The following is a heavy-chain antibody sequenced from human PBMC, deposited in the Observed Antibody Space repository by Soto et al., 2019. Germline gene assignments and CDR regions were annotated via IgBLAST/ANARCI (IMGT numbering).Heavy chain of an antibody. CDR2: ISGYNHNT. D-gene: IGHD2-15*01. J-gene: IGHJ6*02. CDR3: ARNVTRIADSYYGMDV. Sequence: GASVKVSCKASGYTFTSYGINWVRQAPGQGLEWMGWISGYNHNTNYAQRLQGRVTMTTDTATSTAYMELRSLGSDDTAVYYCARNVTRIADSYYGMDVWGQGTTVTVSS. V-gene: IGHV1-18*04. CDR1: GYTFTSYG.